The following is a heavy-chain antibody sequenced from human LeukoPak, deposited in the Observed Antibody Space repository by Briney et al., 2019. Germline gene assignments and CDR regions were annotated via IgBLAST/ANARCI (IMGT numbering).Heavy chain of an antibody. J-gene: IGHJ4*02. CDR3: ARADLTYGGKTLGY. CDR2: ISAYNGNT. CDR1: GYIFISYG. Sequence: ASVKVSCKASGYIFISYGISWVRQAPGQGLEWMGWISAYNGNTNYAQKLQGRVTMTTDTSTSTAYMELRSLRSDDTAVYYCARADLTYGGKTLGYWGQGTLVTVSS. V-gene: IGHV1-18*01. D-gene: IGHD4-23*01.